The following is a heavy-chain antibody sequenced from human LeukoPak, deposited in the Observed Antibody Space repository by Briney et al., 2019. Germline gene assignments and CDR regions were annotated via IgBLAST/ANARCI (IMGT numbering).Heavy chain of an antibody. CDR2: ISSGSSTI. D-gene: IGHD3-22*01. V-gene: IGHV3-48*03. Sequence: PGGSLRLSCAASGFTFSNYEMNWVRQAPGKGLEWVSYISSGSSTIYYADSVQGRFTISRDNAKNSLFLQMNSLRDEDTAVYYCARAPYDSSGYHYWGQGTLVTVSS. CDR3: ARAPYDSSGYHY. CDR1: GFTFSNYE. J-gene: IGHJ4*02.